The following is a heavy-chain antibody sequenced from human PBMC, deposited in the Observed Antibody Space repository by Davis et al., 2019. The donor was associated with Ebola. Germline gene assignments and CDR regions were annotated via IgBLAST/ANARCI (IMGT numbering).Heavy chain of an antibody. J-gene: IGHJ3*02. CDR1: GYTFNDYY. CDR3: ARVGITGTTVGAFDI. V-gene: IGHV1-2*02. D-gene: IGHD1-7*01. Sequence: ASVQVSCKAFGYTFNDYYMHWVRQAPGQGLEWMGWINPNNGDTNCAQRFQGRVTMTRDTSISTAYMELSRLRSDDTAVYYCARVGITGTTVGAFDIWGQGTMVTVSS. CDR2: INPNNGDT.